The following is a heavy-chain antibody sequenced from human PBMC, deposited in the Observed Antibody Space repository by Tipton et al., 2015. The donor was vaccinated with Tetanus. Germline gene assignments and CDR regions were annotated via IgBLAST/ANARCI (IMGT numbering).Heavy chain of an antibody. D-gene: IGHD2-15*01. CDR1: GFTFDDYA. J-gene: IGHJ4*02. Sequence: SLRLSCAASGFTFDDYAVSWFRQAPGKGLEWVGFIASKEFGEATEYAASVRGRFTISRDNSKGIAYLQMNSLRIEDTGVYYCTRNAVVVHYGYWGQGTLVTVSS. CDR2: IASKEFGEAT. V-gene: IGHV3-49*03. CDR3: TRNAVVVHYGY.